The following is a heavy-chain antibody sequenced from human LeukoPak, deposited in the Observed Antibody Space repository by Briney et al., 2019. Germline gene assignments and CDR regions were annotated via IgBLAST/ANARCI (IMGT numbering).Heavy chain of an antibody. CDR2: IYYSGST. CDR3: ARAAAAYDFWSGYYHYFDY. J-gene: IGHJ4*02. V-gene: IGHV4-31*03. Sequence: SETLSLTCTVSGGSISSGGYYWSWIRQHPGKGLEWIGYIYYSGSTYYNPSLKSRVTISVDTSKNQFSLKLSSVTAADTAVYYCARAAAAYDFWSGYYHYFDYWGQGTLVTVSP. D-gene: IGHD3-3*01. CDR1: GGSISSGGYY.